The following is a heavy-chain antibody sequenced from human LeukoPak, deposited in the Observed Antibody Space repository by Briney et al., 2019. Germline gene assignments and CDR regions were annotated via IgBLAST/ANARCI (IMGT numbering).Heavy chain of an antibody. J-gene: IGHJ6*03. D-gene: IGHD1-26*01. CDR3: ARASRGSSNGYYYYYMDV. Sequence: PSETLSLTCTVSGGSISSYYWGWIRQPPGKGLEWIGSIYYSGSTYYNPSLKSRVTISVDTSKNQFSLKLSSVTAADTAVYYCARASRGSSNGYYYYYMDVWGNGTTVTVSS. V-gene: IGHV4-39*07. CDR2: IYYSGST. CDR1: GGSISSYY.